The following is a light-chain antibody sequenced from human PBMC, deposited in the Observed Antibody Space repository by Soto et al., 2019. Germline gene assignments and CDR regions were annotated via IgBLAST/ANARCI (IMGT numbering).Light chain of an antibody. J-gene: IGKJ2*01. Sequence: EIVLTQSPGTLSLSPGERATLSCRASQSVTSDYLAWYQQKPGQAPRLLIYIASTRAPGIPDRFSGSGSGTDFSLTISRLEPEDFAVYYCQQYGSSPHTFGQGARVE. CDR3: QQYGSSPHT. CDR2: IAS. V-gene: IGKV3-20*01. CDR1: QSVTSDY.